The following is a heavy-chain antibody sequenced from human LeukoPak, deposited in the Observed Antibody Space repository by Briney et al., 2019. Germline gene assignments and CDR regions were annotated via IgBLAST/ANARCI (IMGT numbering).Heavy chain of an antibody. D-gene: IGHD3-10*01. CDR1: GFTVSSNY. Sequence: GGSLRLSCAASGFTVSSNYMSWVRQAPGKGLEWVSVIYSGGSTYYADSVKGRFTISRDNSKNTLYLQMNSLRAEDTAVYYCAREMRFGEDYFDYWGQGTLVTVSS. V-gene: IGHV3-53*01. J-gene: IGHJ4*02. CDR2: IYSGGST. CDR3: AREMRFGEDYFDY.